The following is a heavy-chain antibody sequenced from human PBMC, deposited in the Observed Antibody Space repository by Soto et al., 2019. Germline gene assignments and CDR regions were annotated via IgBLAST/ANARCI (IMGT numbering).Heavy chain of an antibody. V-gene: IGHV2-5*02. D-gene: IGHD1-1*01. CDR3: AYRHPGTPRRGNGPFDP. Sequence: QITLKESGPTLVKPTETLTLTCTCSGFSLITRGVGVGWIRQPPGKALEWVALIYWDDDKWYNSFLKSRLTITKDPSKNQVVLTLMARDPVDTVTYYCAYRHPGTPRRGNGPFDPWGLGPLVTVSS. CDR1: GFSLITRGVG. CDR2: IYWDDDK. J-gene: IGHJ5*02.